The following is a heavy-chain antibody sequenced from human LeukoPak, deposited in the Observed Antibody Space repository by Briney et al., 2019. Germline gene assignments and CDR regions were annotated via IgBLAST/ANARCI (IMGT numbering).Heavy chain of an antibody. D-gene: IGHD2-15*01. CDR3: ERDSEGSAGIYFDY. J-gene: IGHJ4*02. Sequence: SETLSLTCTVSGGSISSYYWSWIRQPPGKGLEWILYIYYSGSTNYNHSLKSLVTISVDTSKNQFSLKLSSVTAADTAVYYCERDSEGSAGIYFDYWGQGTLVTVSS. CDR2: IYYSGST. V-gene: IGHV4-59*01. CDR1: GGSISSYY.